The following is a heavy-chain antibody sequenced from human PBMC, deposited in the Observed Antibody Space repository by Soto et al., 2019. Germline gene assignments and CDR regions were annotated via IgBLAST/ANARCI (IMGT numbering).Heavy chain of an antibody. CDR3: ASDSASPEGLVLVDY. CDR2: ISAYNGNT. V-gene: IGHV1-18*01. D-gene: IGHD6-19*01. J-gene: IGHJ4*02. Sequence: QVQLVQSGAEVKKPGASVKVSCKASGYTFTSYGISWVRQAPGQGLEWMGWISAYNGNTNYAQKLQGRVTMTTDTSTSTDYMELRSLRSDDTAVYYCASDSASPEGLVLVDYWGQGTLVTVSS. CDR1: GYTFTSYG.